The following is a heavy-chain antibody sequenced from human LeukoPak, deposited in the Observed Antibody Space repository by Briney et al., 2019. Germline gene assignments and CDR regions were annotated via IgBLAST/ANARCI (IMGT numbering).Heavy chain of an antibody. Sequence: AETLSLTCAVYGGSFSGYSWSWIRQPPGKGLEWIGEINHSGTTNYNPSLKSRVTISVDTSKNQFSLKVSSVTAADTAVYYCARSGYSGSYFTYYYYGMDVWGQGTTVTVSS. D-gene: IGHD1-26*01. CDR2: INHSGTT. CDR3: ARSGYSGSYFTYYYYGMDV. J-gene: IGHJ6*02. CDR1: GGSFSGYS. V-gene: IGHV4-34*01.